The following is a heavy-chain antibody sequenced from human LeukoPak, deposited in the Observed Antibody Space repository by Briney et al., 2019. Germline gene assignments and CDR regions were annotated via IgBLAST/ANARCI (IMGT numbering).Heavy chain of an antibody. V-gene: IGHV4-59*01. Sequence: PSETLSLTCTVSGGSISSYYWSWIRQPPGKGLEWIGYIYYSGSTNYNPSLKSRVTISVDTSKNQFSLKLSSVTAADTAVYYCARAVDTAMVSGPWGQGTLVTVSS. J-gene: IGHJ5*02. CDR3: ARAVDTAMVSGP. CDR1: GGSISSYY. D-gene: IGHD5-18*01. CDR2: IYYSGST.